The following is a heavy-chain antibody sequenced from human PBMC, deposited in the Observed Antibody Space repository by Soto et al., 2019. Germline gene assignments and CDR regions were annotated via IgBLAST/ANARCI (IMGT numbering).Heavy chain of an antibody. CDR3: ARRKERSGPHYFDY. CDR1: GYTFTTSD. Sequence: VASGKVSCTASGYTFTTSDISWVRQATGQGLEWMGWMNPYSGNTGYAQKFQGRVTVNRNTSISTVYMELSGLVPDDTAVYYCARRKERSGPHYFDYWGQGSQVTVS. CDR2: MNPYSGNT. V-gene: IGHV1-8*01. D-gene: IGHD6-25*01. J-gene: IGHJ4*02.